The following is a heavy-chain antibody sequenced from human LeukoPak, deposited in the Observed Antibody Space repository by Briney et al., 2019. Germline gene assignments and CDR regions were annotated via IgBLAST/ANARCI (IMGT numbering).Heavy chain of an antibody. J-gene: IGHJ6*02. Sequence: PWGSLRLSFAVSGFTFSSYAMSWVRQAPGKGLEWGSAIKGSWGSTYYADSVKGPFTISRDNSKNTLYLQMNSLRAEDTAVYYCCRAAADPHYYYYGMDVWGQGTTVTVSS. D-gene: IGHD6-13*01. V-gene: IGHV3-23*01. CDR2: IKGSWGST. CDR1: GFTFSSYA. CDR3: CRAAADPHYYYYGMDV.